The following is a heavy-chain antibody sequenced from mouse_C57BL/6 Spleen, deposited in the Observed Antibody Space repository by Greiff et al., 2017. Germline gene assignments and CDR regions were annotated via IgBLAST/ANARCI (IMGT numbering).Heavy chain of an antibody. V-gene: IGHV1-52*01. CDR2: IDPSDSET. CDR1: GYTFTSYW. Sequence: QVQLQQPGAELVRPGSSVKLSCKASGYTFTSYWMHWVKQRPIQGLEWIGNIDPSDSETHYTQKFKDKATLTVDKSSTTAYMQLSSLTSEDSAVYYCARSNDYGSTYAMDYWGQGTSVTVSS. J-gene: IGHJ4*01. CDR3: ARSNDYGSTYAMDY. D-gene: IGHD1-1*01.